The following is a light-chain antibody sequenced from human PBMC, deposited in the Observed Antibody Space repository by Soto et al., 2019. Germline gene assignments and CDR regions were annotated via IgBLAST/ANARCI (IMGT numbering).Light chain of an antibody. Sequence: QSALTQPASVSGSPGQSITISCTGTSSDVGGFNYVSWYQQHPDKAPKLMIYEVTDRPSGVSNRFSGSKSGNTASLTISGLQSEDEADYYCSSYTNINTRACVFGTGTKVTVL. CDR1: SSDVGGFNY. J-gene: IGLJ1*01. CDR2: EVT. CDR3: SSYTNINTRACV. V-gene: IGLV2-14*01.